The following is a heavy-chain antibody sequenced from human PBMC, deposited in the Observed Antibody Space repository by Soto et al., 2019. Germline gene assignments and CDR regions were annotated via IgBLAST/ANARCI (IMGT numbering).Heavy chain of an antibody. CDR2: IWYDGGKK. V-gene: IGHV3-33*01. CDR1: GFTFSGFG. J-gene: IGHJ3*02. CDR3: ARGRGGSYCGNSAQFDI. D-gene: IGHD1-26*01. Sequence: QVQLVESGGGVVQPGTSLRLSCEASGFTFSGFGMHWVRQAPGKGLEWVAVIWYDGGKKYYADCVKGRFTISRDNSKNALYLQMNSLRAEDTAVSYCARGRGGSYCGNSAQFDIWGQGTLVNVS.